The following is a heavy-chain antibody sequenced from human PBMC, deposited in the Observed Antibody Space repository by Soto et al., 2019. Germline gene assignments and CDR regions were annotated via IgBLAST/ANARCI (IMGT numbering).Heavy chain of an antibody. CDR1: GGSISSYY. CDR2: IYYSGST. CDR3: ARVGRCCSGGSCYSVFDY. V-gene: IGHV4-59*01. Sequence: QVQLQESGPGLVKPSETLSLTCTVSGGSISSYYWSWIRQPPGKGLEWIGYIYYSGSTNYNPSLKHRVTLSVATSRNQSSLKLSSVTAAETAVYYCARVGRCCSGGSCYSVFDYWGQGTLVTVSS. D-gene: IGHD2-15*01. J-gene: IGHJ4*02.